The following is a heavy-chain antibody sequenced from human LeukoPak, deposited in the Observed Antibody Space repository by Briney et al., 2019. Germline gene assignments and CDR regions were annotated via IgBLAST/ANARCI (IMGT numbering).Heavy chain of an antibody. CDR1: GGSFSGYY. CDR2: INHSGST. CDR3: AREVRYCSSTSCYARPADY. V-gene: IGHV4-34*01. J-gene: IGHJ4*02. Sequence: SETLSLTCAVYGGSFSGYYWSWIRQPPGKGLEWIGEINHSGSTNYNPSLKSRVTISVDTSKNQFSLKLSSVTAADTAVYYCAREVRYCSSTSCYARPADYWGQGTLVTVSS. D-gene: IGHD2-2*01.